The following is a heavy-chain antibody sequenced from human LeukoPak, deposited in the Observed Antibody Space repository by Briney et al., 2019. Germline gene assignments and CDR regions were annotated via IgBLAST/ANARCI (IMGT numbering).Heavy chain of an antibody. V-gene: IGHV4-59*01. CDR3: ARGGSSGYDPFDY. D-gene: IGHD5-12*01. Sequence: SETLSLTFTVSGGSISNYYWSWIRQPPGKGLEWIGYIFYSGSTNYNPSLKSRVTISVDTSKNQFSLKVTSVTAADTAVYYCARGGSSGYDPFDYWGQGTLVIVSS. CDR2: IFYSGST. J-gene: IGHJ4*02. CDR1: GGSISNYY.